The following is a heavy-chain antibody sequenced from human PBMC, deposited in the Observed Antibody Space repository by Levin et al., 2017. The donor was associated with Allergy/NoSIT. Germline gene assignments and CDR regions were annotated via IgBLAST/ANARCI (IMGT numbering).Heavy chain of an antibody. Sequence: GESLKISCAASGFTVSSNYMSWVRQAPGKGLEWVSVIYSGGSTYYADSVKGRFTISRDNSKNTLYLQMNSLRAEDTAVYYCAREVNFSSSWPNWFDPWGQGTLVTVSS. CDR3: AREVNFSSSWPNWFDP. V-gene: IGHV3-66*02. J-gene: IGHJ5*02. D-gene: IGHD6-13*01. CDR1: GFTVSSNY. CDR2: IYSGGST.